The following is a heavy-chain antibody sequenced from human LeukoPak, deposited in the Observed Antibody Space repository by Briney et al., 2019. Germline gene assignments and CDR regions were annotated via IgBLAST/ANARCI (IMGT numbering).Heavy chain of an antibody. CDR3: ARAVAGTGVDY. V-gene: IGHV1-2*02. Sequence: ASVKVSCKASGYTFTGYYMHWVRQAPGQGLEWMGWINPNSGGTSYAQKFQGRVTMTRDTSISTAYMELSRLRSDDTAVYYCARAVAGTGVDYWGQGTLVTVSS. D-gene: IGHD6-19*01. CDR2: INPNSGGT. CDR1: GYTFTGYY. J-gene: IGHJ4*02.